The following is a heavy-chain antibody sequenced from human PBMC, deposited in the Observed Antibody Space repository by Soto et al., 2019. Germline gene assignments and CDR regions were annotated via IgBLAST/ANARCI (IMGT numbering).Heavy chain of an antibody. D-gene: IGHD3-16*01. J-gene: IGHJ6*02. CDR1: GGTVDSGNFD. Sequence: PSYTLSLTCTVFGGTVDSGNFDWTWIRQPPWEGLEWIGYVYYSGSTNYNPSLKSRVTISIDTSKNQFSLNLNSVTAADAAVSYCARYAKQPGGGGYYCYAMDVWGQGTTVTVS. CDR2: VYYSGST. CDR3: ARYAKQPGGGGYYCYAMDV. V-gene: IGHV4-61*01.